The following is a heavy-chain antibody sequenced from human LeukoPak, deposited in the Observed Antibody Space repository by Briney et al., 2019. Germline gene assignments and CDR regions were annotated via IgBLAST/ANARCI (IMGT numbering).Heavy chain of an antibody. CDR1: GGSFSGYY. CDR3: AREVEEYYDSSGYYPHDAFDI. D-gene: IGHD3-22*01. CDR2: IYYSGST. J-gene: IGHJ3*02. Sequence: SETLSLTCAVYGGSFSGYYWGWIRQPPGKGLEWIGSIYYSGSTYYNPSLKSRVTISVDTSKNQFSLKLSSVTAADTAVYYCAREVEEYYDSSGYYPHDAFDIWGQGTMVTVSS. V-gene: IGHV4-34*01.